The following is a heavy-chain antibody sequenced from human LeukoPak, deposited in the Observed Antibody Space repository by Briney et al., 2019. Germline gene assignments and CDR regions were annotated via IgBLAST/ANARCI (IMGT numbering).Heavy chain of an antibody. D-gene: IGHD3-9*01. CDR1: GGSFSGYY. CDR2: INHSGST. J-gene: IGHJ4*02. Sequence: SETLSLTCAVYGGSFSGYYWSWIRQPPGKGLEWIGEINHSGSTNYNPSLKSRVTISVDTSKNQFSLKLSSVAAADTAVYYCARQGMIKDDILTGPPDYWGQGTLVTVSS. CDR3: ARQGMIKDDILTGPPDY. V-gene: IGHV4-34*01.